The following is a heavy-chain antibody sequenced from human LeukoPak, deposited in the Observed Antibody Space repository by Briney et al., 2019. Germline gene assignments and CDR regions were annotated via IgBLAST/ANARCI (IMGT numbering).Heavy chain of an antibody. CDR3: ARGRGMHYDSSGRPLDY. CDR1: GYTFTSYG. CDR2: ISAYNGNT. J-gene: IGHJ4*02. V-gene: IGHV1-18*01. Sequence: ASVKVSCKASGYTFTSYGISWVRQAPGQGLEWMGWISAYNGNTNYAQKLQGRVTMTTDTSTSTAYMELRSLRSDGTAVYYCARGRGMHYDSSGRPLDYWGQGTLVTVSS. D-gene: IGHD3-22*01.